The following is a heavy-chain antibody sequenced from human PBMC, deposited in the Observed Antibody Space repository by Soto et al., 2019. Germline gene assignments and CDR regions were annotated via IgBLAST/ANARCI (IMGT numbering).Heavy chain of an antibody. CDR2: ISYDGSNK. J-gene: IGHJ1*01. V-gene: IGHV3-30*04. CDR1: GFTFSSYA. Sequence: QVQLVESGGGVVQPGRSLRLSCAASGFTFSSYAMHWVRQAPGKGLEWVAVISYDGSNKYYADSVKGRFTISRDNSKNTLFLQMNSLRPEDTAVYYCAREDGVGHFQHWGQGTLVPVSS. CDR3: AREDGVGHFQH.